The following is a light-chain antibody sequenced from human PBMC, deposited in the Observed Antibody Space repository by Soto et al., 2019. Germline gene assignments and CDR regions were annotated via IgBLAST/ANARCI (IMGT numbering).Light chain of an antibody. CDR1: SSDVGGYNY. Sequence: QSALTQPASVSGSPGQSITISCTGTSSDVGGYNYVSWYQQYPGKAPKFMIYDVSNRPSGVSNRFSGSKSGNTASLTISGLQAEDEADYYCSSYTRSSLYVFGTGTKVTVL. J-gene: IGLJ1*01. CDR3: SSYTRSSLYV. V-gene: IGLV2-14*01. CDR2: DVS.